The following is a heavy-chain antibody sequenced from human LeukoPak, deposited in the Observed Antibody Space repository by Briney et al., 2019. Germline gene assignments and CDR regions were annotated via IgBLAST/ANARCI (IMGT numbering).Heavy chain of an antibody. CDR1: GGSFSGYY. CDR2: INHSGST. V-gene: IGHV4-34*01. CDR3: ASREVYAHWFDP. J-gene: IGHJ5*02. D-gene: IGHD2-8*01. Sequence: SETLSLTCAVYGGSFSGYYWSWIRQPPGKGLEWIGEINHSGSTNYNPSLKSRVTISVDTSKNQFSLKLSSVTAADTAVYYCASREVYAHWFDPWGQGTLVTVSS.